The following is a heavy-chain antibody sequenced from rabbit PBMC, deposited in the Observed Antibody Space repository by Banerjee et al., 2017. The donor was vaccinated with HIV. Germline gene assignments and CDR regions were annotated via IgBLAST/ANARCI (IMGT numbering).Heavy chain of an antibody. CDR3: ARDLAGVISWNFGL. CDR1: GFSFSNKCV. D-gene: IGHD1-1*01. CDR2: INTSSGNP. Sequence: QEQLEESGGDLVKPEGSLTLTCTASGFSFSNKCVMCWVRQAPGKGLERIACINTSSGNPVYPSCVKGRFAISKTSSTTVTLQMTSLSAADTATYFCARDLAGVISWNFGLWGQGTLVTVS. J-gene: IGHJ4*01. V-gene: IGHV1S45*01.